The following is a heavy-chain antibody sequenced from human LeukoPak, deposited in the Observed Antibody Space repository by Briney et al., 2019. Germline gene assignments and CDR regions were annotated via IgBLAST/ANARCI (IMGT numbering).Heavy chain of an antibody. CDR2: INPSSGST. V-gene: IGHV1-46*01. CDR3: ARRAGDHYYFDY. D-gene: IGHD7-27*01. Sequence: ASVKVSCKASGYRFTGYYIHWVRQAPGQGLEWMGIINPSSGSTSYAQKFQDRVKMTRDTSRSTVYMELSSLRSEDTAVYYCARRAGDHYYFDYWGQGTLVTVSS. J-gene: IGHJ4*02. CDR1: GYRFTGYY.